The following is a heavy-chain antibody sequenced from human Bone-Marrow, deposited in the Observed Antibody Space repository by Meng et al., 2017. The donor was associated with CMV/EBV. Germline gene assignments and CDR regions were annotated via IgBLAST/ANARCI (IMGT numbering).Heavy chain of an antibody. V-gene: IGHV4-39*07. D-gene: IGHD1-26*01. J-gene: IGHJ3*02. CDR3: AKARGLRSSFDI. CDR2: IYYSGSP. CDR1: GGSISSTTDY. Sequence: GSLRLSCTVSGGSISSTTDYWGWIRQPPGTGLEWIGTIYYSGSPYYRPSLESRVTISADTSTTHFSLKLNSVIAADTALYFCAKARGLRSSFDIWGQGTMVTVSS.